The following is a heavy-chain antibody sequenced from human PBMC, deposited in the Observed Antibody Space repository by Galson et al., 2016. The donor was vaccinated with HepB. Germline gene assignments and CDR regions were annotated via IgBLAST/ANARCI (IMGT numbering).Heavy chain of an antibody. D-gene: IGHD4-23*01. J-gene: IGHJ3*02. CDR1: GGSISPYF. Sequence: ETLSLTCTVSGGSISPYFWSWIRRPPGKGLEWIAYIYFSGANNYNPSLKSRVTISLDMSKGQFSLKVTSVAAADSAVYYCARSYGGYAFDIWGQGTMVTVSS. CDR3: ARSYGGYAFDI. V-gene: IGHV4-59*01. CDR2: IYFSGAN.